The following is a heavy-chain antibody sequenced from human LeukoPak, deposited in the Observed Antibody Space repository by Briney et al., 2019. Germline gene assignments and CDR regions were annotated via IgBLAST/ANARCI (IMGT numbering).Heavy chain of an antibody. V-gene: IGHV3-7*05. CDR1: GFTFSSYW. J-gene: IGHJ5*02. CDR3: ARLGYCSGGSCYSGWFDP. D-gene: IGHD2-15*01. Sequence: GGSLRLSCAASGFTFSSYWMNWVRQAPGEGLEWVANIKQDGSEKYYVDSVKGRFTISRDNAKNSLYLQMNSLRAEDTAVYYCARLGYCSGGSCYSGWFDPWGQGTLVTVSS. CDR2: IKQDGSEK.